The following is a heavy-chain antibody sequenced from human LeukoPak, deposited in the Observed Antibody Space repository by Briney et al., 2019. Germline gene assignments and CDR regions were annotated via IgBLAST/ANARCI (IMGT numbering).Heavy chain of an antibody. CDR3: ARYYGDYEDAFDI. CDR2: INPNSGGT. CDR1: GYTFTGYY. J-gene: IGHJ3*02. V-gene: IGHV1-2*06. Sequence: ASVKVSCKASGYTFTGYYMHWVRQAPGQGLEWMGRINPNSGGTNYAQKFQGRVTMTRDTSISTAYMELSRLRSDDTAVYYCARYYGDYEDAFDIWGQGTMVTVSS. D-gene: IGHD4-17*01.